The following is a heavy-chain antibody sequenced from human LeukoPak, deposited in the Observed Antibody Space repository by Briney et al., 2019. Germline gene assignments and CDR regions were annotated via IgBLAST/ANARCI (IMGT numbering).Heavy chain of an antibody. V-gene: IGHV4-38-2*01. D-gene: IGHD3-10*01. CDR2: IYHSGST. Sequence: PSQTLSLTCAVSGYSLTSGYYCGWVRQPPGKGLEWIGSIYHSGSTYYNPSLRSRVTISVDTSKNQFSLKLNSVTAADTAVYYCANLPMDLGSYYDFHYWGQGTLVTVSS. CDR3: ANLPMDLGSYYDFHY. J-gene: IGHJ4*02. CDR1: GYSLTSGYY.